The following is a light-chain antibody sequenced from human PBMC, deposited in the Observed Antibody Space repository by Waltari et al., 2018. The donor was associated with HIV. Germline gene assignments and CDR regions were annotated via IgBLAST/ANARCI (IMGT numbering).Light chain of an antibody. CDR3: QQVANSRVT. V-gene: IGKV3-20*01. J-gene: IGKJ1*01. CDR2: GAS. Sequence: EIVLTQSPGTLSLSPGERATLSCRASQSVTSSYLAWYRQKPGQAPRLLIYGASRRATGVPDRFSGSGSGTDFTLTISTLEPEDFAVYYCQQVANSRVTFGQGTRVEIK. CDR1: QSVTSSY.